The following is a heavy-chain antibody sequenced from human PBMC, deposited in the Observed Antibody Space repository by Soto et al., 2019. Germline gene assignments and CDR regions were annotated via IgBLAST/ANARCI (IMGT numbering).Heavy chain of an antibody. V-gene: IGHV3-30*18. CDR3: AKDPTYDSSGYYFYYGMDV. J-gene: IGHJ6*02. D-gene: IGHD3-22*01. CDR2: ISYDGSYK. Sequence: PGASLRLSCGASGFTFSASGMHRIRQAPGKGLEWVGLISYDGSYKYYAESMKGRFTISRDNSKNTLYLQLNSLRAADTAVYYCAKDPTYDSSGYYFYYGMDVWGQGT. CDR1: GFTFSASG.